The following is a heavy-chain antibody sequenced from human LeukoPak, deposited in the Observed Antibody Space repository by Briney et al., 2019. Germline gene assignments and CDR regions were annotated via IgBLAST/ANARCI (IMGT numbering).Heavy chain of an antibody. V-gene: IGHV1-69*04. J-gene: IGHJ4*02. Sequence: SVKVSCKASGGTFSNYGINWVRQAPGQGPEWMGSIVPILGVTSYAQEFQGRVTISADKSTTTLYMELSSLRSEDTAVYYCARDRGYEGGFDYWGQGTLVTVSS. D-gene: IGHD5-12*01. CDR3: ARDRGYEGGFDY. CDR1: GGTFSNYG. CDR2: IVPILGVT.